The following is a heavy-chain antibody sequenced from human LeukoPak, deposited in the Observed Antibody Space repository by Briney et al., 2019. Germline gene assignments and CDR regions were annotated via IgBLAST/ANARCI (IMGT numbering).Heavy chain of an antibody. CDR2: IYNSGST. CDR3: AAEFSNEQRLDWDY. D-gene: IGHD6-25*01. CDR1: ADSISNYY. J-gene: IGHJ4*02. Sequence: NPSETLSLTCTVSADSISNYYWTWLRQPPGKGLEWIGYIYNSGSTNYNTSLTSRVTISMDTSKNQFSLKLSSVTAADTAVYYCAAEFSNEQRLDWDYWGQGTLVTVSS. V-gene: IGHV4-59*01.